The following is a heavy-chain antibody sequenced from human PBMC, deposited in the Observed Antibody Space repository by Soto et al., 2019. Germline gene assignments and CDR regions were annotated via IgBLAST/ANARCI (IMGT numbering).Heavy chain of an antibody. J-gene: IGHJ4*02. D-gene: IGHD1-26*01. CDR1: GFTFSSYV. Sequence: GGSLRLSCAASGFTFSSYVMHWVRQAPGKGLEWVAVISYDGSNKYYADSVKGRFTISRDNSKNTLYLQMNSLRAEDTAVYYCAKGNSGSYDYYFDYWGQGTLVTVCS. V-gene: IGHV3-30*18. CDR3: AKGNSGSYDYYFDY. CDR2: ISYDGSNK.